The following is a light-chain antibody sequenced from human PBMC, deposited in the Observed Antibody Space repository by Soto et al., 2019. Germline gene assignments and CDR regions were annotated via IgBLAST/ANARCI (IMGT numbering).Light chain of an antibody. CDR3: QPYDNSPIT. Sequence: EIAMTQSPASLCVSRGDRATLSCRASQSVRINLAWYQQRPGQAPRLLIYGASTRATGTPARFSGTGSETDFTLTISRLEPEDFAVYYCQPYDNSPITVGPGTRLEI. V-gene: IGKV3-15*01. CDR1: QSVRIN. J-gene: IGKJ5*01. CDR2: GAS.